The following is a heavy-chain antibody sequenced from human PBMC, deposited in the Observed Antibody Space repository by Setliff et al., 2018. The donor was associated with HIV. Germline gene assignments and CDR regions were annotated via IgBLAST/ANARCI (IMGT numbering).Heavy chain of an antibody. CDR2: IYPGDSEA. CDR3: ARAPMVPRSEAFDI. V-gene: IGHV5-51*01. CDR1: GYIFGLYW. J-gene: IGHJ3*02. Sequence: GESLKISCKGSGYIFGLYWIAWVRQMPGKGLEWMGIIYPGDSEARYSPSFQGQVTISADKSISTAYLQWSSVKTSDTAVYYCARAPMVPRSEAFDIWDQGTMVTVSS. D-gene: IGHD3-10*01.